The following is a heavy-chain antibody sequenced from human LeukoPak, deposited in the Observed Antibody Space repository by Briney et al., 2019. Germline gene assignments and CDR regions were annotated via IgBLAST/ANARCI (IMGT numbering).Heavy chain of an antibody. Sequence: SETLSLTCTVSGGSIRTYYWSWIRQPPGKGLEGIGYIYYGGSTNYSPSLKSRVTISLDTSKNQFSLTLSSVPAANTAVYYCARHRGPYYYEYGMDVWGQGTTVTVSS. D-gene: IGHD3-22*01. CDR1: GGSIRTYY. CDR2: IYYGGST. V-gene: IGHV4-59*08. CDR3: ARHRGPYYYEYGMDV. J-gene: IGHJ6*02.